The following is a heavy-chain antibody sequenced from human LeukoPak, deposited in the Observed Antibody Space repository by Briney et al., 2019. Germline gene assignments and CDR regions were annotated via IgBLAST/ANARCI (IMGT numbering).Heavy chain of an antibody. CDR1: GYTFTSYD. J-gene: IGHJ4*02. CDR3: AREHPSTDTAMAGDEYYFDY. CDR2: MNPNSGNT. D-gene: IGHD5-18*01. V-gene: IGHV1-8*01. Sequence: ASVKVSCKASGYTFTSYDINWVRQATGQGLEWMGWMNPNSGNTGYAQKFQGRVTMTRNTSISTAYMELSSLRSEDTAVYYCAREHPSTDTAMAGDEYYFDYWGQGTLVTVSS.